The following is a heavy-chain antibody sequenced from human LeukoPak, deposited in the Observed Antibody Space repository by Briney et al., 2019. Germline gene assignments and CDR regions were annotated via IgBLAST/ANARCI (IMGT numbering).Heavy chain of an antibody. D-gene: IGHD6-13*01. J-gene: IGHJ4*02. CDR1: GGSISSYY. Sequence: SETLSLTCTVSGGSISSYYWSWIRQPPGKGLEWIGYIYYSGSTNYNPSLKSRVTISVDTSKNQFSLKLSSVTAADTAVYYCAAAAGSRDFDYWGQGTLVTVSS. V-gene: IGHV4-59*08. CDR3: AAAAGSRDFDY. CDR2: IYYSGST.